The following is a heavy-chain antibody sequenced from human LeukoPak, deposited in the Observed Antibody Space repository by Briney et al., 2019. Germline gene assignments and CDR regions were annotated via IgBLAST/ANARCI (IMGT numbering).Heavy chain of an antibody. D-gene: IGHD1-26*01. CDR3: ATLRLIDSSGSYFDY. CDR1: GYTLTELS. Sequence: ASVKVSCKVSGYTLTELSMHWVRQAPGKGLEWVGGFDPEDGETIYAQKFQGRVTMTEDTSTDTAYMELSSLRSEDTAVYYCATLRLIDSSGSYFDYWGQGTLVTVSS. J-gene: IGHJ4*02. V-gene: IGHV1-24*01. CDR2: FDPEDGET.